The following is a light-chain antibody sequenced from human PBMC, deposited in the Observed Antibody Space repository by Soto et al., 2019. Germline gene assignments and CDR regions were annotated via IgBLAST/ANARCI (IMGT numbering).Light chain of an antibody. CDR3: QQYDTFSHT. J-gene: IGKJ2*01. CDR1: QNINNW. CDR2: KAS. Sequence: DIQMTQSPSILSAFVGDTVTITCRASQNINNWLAWYQQKPGKAPKLLIYKASSLESGVPSKFSGSGSGTEFTLTISGLQPDDFATYYCQQYDTFSHTFGQGTKLEIK. V-gene: IGKV1-5*03.